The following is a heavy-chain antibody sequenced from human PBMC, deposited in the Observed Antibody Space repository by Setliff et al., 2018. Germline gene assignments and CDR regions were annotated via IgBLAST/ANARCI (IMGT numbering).Heavy chain of an antibody. CDR1: GDSITSGSVY. D-gene: IGHD3-10*01. CDR2: IFPTGTT. V-gene: IGHV4-61*02. CDR3: ARGEREKTYYYGSGRGGVPDV. Sequence: SETLSLTCTVSGDSITSGSVYWSWIRQPAGKGLEWIGRIFPTGTTNYNPDLKSRVTMSVDTSKKRFSLMLRSVTAADTAVYYCARGEREKTYYYGSGRGGVPDVWGQGTTVTVSS. J-gene: IGHJ6*02.